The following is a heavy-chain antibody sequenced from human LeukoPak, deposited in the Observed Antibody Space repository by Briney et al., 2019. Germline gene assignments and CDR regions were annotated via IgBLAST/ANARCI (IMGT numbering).Heavy chain of an antibody. J-gene: IGHJ3*02. D-gene: IGHD3-16*01. V-gene: IGHV1-69*04. Sequence: GASVTVSCKASGGTFSSYAISWVRQAPGQGLEWMGRIIPILGIANYAQRFQGRVTITADKSTSTAYMELSSLRSEDTAVYYCAHDLGGIDAFDIWGQGTMVTVSS. CDR1: GGTFSSYA. CDR3: AHDLGGIDAFDI. CDR2: IIPILGIA.